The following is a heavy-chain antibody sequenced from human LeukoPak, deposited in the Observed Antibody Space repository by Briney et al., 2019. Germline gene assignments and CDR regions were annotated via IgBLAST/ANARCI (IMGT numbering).Heavy chain of an antibody. J-gene: IGHJ4*02. CDR1: GFTFSNYW. Sequence: GGSLRLSSAASGFTFSNYWMHWVRQAPGKGLVWVSRINSEGSSTSYADSVKGRCTISRDNVKNTLYLQMNSLRAEDTAVYYCANTARSSSWTPNFDYWGQGTLVAVSS. CDR2: INSEGSST. D-gene: IGHD6-13*01. V-gene: IGHV3-74*01. CDR3: ANTARSSSWTPNFDY.